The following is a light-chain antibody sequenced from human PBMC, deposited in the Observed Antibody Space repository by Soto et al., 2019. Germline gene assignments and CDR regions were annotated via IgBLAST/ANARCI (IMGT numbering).Light chain of an antibody. J-gene: IGLJ1*01. CDR3: GPRDLRPNSGL. CDR1: AFNIGNNY. CDR2: ENN. V-gene: IGLV1-51*02. Sequence: VLTQPPSGSAAPGPRVTISCSGGAFNIGNNYVSWYLQLPGAPPKLLIYENNKRVSAIPDRFSGSKSATSATLAITGLQTGDEGEYFCGPRDLRPNSGLFGPGTKATVL.